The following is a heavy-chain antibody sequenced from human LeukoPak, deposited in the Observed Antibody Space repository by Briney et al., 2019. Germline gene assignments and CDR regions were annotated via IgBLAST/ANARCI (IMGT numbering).Heavy chain of an antibody. CDR3: ARGYCSSTSCPFDY. V-gene: IGHV4-59*01. D-gene: IGHD2-2*01. J-gene: IGHJ4*02. CDR2: IYYSGST. Sequence: PSETLSLTCTVSGGSISSYYWSWIRQPPGKGLEWIGYIYYSGSTNYNPSLKSRVTISVDTSKNQFSLKLSSVTAADTAAYYCARGYCSSTSCPFDYWGQGTLVTVSS. CDR1: GGSISSYY.